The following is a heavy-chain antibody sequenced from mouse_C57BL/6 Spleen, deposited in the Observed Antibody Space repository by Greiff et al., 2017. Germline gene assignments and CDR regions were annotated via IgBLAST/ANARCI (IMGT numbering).Heavy chain of an antibody. CDR2: INPSSGYT. V-gene: IGHV1-4*01. CDR3: SRGGSYYAMDY. CDR1: GYTFTCYP. Sequence: VQLQQSGAELARPGASVKMSCKASGYTFTCYPMHWVTQRSGQGLEWIGYINPSSGYTKYNQKFKDKATLTADKSSSTAYMQLSSLTSEDSAVYYCSRGGSYYAMDYWGQGTSVTVSS. J-gene: IGHJ4*01.